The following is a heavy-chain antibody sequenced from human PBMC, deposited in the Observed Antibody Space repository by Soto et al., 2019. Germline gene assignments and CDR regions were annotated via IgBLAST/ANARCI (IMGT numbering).Heavy chain of an antibody. CDR3: AREMLVAYDPCRGYPDYPGMVV. Sequence: ASVKVSCKASGYTFTSYGISWVRQAPGQGLEWMGWISAYNGNTNYAQKLQGRVTMTTDTSTSTAYMELRSLRSDDTAVYYCAREMLVAYDPCRGYPDYPGMVVWGKGTTVAVSS. J-gene: IGHJ6*04. V-gene: IGHV1-18*04. D-gene: IGHD3-3*01. CDR2: ISAYNGNT. CDR1: GYTFTSYG.